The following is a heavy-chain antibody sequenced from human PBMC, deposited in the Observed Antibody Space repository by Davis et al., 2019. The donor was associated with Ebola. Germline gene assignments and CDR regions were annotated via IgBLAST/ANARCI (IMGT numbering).Heavy chain of an antibody. J-gene: IGHJ4*02. V-gene: IGHV3-30*02. CDR3: AREQLEEYYFDY. CDR2: IRHDGTDK. CDR1: TVTFSGFG. Sequence: GGSLRLSCTSSTVTFSGFGMHWVRQAPGKGLEWAAFIRHDGTDKFYADSVKGRFTISRDNSKNTLYLQMNSLRAEDTAVYYCAREQLEEYYFDYWGQGTLVTVSS. D-gene: IGHD3-3*01.